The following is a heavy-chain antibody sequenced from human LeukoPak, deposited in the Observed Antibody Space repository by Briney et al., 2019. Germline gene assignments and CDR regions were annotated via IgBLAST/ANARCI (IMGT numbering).Heavy chain of an antibody. CDR2: INPNSGGT. CDR3: ARDLAVTTGPPIEDY. V-gene: IGHV1-2*02. CDR1: GYTFTGYY. Sequence: ASVKVSCKASGYTFTGYYMHWVRQAPGQGLEWMGWINPNSGGTNYAQKFQGRVTMTRDTSISTAYMELSRLRSDDTAVYYCARDLAVTTGPPIEDYWGQGTLVTVSS. D-gene: IGHD4-17*01. J-gene: IGHJ4*02.